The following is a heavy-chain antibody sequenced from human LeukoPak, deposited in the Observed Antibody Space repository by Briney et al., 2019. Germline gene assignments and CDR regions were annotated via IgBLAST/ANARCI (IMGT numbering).Heavy chain of an antibody. V-gene: IGHV1-18*01. CDR2: INVYNGDT. CDR3: ARALNWNYALNH. Sequence: ASVKVSCKASGYTFTSHGISWVRQAPGQGLEWMGWINVYNGDTNYAQKFQGRVTMTTDTSTSTAYMEVRNLRSDDTAVYYCARALNWNYALNHWGQGTLVTVSS. J-gene: IGHJ5*02. D-gene: IGHD1-7*01. CDR1: GYTFTSHG.